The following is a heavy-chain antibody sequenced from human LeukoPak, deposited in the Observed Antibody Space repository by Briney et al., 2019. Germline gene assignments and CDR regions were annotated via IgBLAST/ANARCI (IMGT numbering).Heavy chain of an antibody. CDR3: AKRATYYYDSSGDDAFDI. Sequence: GGSLRLSCAASGFIFSSYGMHWVRQAPGKGLEWVAFIRYDGSNTYYADSVKGRFTISRDNSKNTLYLQMNSLRAEDTAVYYCAKRATYYYDSSGDDAFDIWGQGTMVTVSS. CDR2: IRYDGSNT. CDR1: GFIFSSYG. V-gene: IGHV3-30*02. J-gene: IGHJ3*02. D-gene: IGHD3-22*01.